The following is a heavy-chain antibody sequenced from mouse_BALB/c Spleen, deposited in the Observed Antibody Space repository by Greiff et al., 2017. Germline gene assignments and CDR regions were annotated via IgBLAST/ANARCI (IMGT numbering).Heavy chain of an antibody. CDR2: IYPGSGST. Sequence: LQQPGSELVRPGASVKLSCKASGYTFTSYWMHWVKQRPGQGLEWIGNIYPGSGSTNYDEKFKSKATLTVDTSSSTAYMQLSSPTSEDSAVYYCTRSRSSYEGYYAMDYWGQGTSVTVSS. D-gene: IGHD1-1*01. CDR1: GYTFTSYW. CDR3: TRSRSSYEGYYAMDY. J-gene: IGHJ4*01. V-gene: IGHV1S22*01.